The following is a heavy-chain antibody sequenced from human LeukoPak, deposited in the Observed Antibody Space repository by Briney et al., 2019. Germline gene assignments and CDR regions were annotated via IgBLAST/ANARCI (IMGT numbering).Heavy chain of an antibody. J-gene: IGHJ4*02. Sequence: PSETLSLTCTVSGVSISSYYWSWLRQPPGKGLEGIGYIYYSGSTNYNPSLESRVTISLDTSKNQFSLKLSSVTAADTAVYYCARSFAGGSGYSYFDYWGQGILVTVSS. CDR2: IYYSGST. D-gene: IGHD3-3*01. CDR3: ARSFAGGSGYSYFDY. V-gene: IGHV4-59*08. CDR1: GVSISSYY.